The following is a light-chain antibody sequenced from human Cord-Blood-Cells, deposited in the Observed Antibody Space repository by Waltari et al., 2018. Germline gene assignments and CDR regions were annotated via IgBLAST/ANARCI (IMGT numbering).Light chain of an antibody. CDR2: DVS. V-gene: IGLV2-14*01. CDR1: SSDVGGYNY. CDR3: SSYTSSSTWV. Sequence: QSALTQPASVSGSPGQSITISCTGTSSDVGGYNYVSWYQQHPGKAHKLMIYDVSKRPAWVSNRFSGSKSGNTASLTLSGLQAEDEADYYCSSYTSSSTWVFGGGTKLTVL. J-gene: IGLJ3*02.